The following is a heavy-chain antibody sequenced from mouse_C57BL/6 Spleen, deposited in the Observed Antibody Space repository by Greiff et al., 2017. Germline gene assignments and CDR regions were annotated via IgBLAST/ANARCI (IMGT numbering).Heavy chain of an antibody. CDR2: IHPNCGST. J-gene: IGHJ2*01. CDR1: GYTFTSYW. CDR3: AREGITTVVERDDFDY. D-gene: IGHD1-1*01. V-gene: IGHV1-64*01. Sequence: QVQLQQPGAELVKPGASVKLSCKASGYTFTSYWMHWVKQRPGQGLEWIGMIHPNCGSTNYNEKFKSKATLTVDKSSSTAYMQLSSLTSEDAAVYYCAREGITTVVERDDFDYWGQGTTLTVSS.